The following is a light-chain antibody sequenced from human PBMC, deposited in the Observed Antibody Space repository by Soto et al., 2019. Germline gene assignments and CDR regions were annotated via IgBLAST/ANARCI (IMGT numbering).Light chain of an antibody. CDR1: QGISSY. V-gene: IGKV1-8*01. J-gene: IGKJ1*01. CDR2: AAS. CDR3: QQYYSYPRT. Sequence: AIRMTQSPSSFSASTGDRVTITCRASQGISSYLAWYQQKPGKAPKLLIYAASTLQSGVPSRFSGSGSGTDSTLTISCLQSEDLATYYCQQYYSYPRTFGHGTKV.